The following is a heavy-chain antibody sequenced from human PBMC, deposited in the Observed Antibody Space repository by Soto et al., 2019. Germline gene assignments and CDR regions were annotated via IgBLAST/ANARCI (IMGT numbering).Heavy chain of an antibody. CDR3: ARAMTTVTRTYYYYGMDV. J-gene: IGHJ6*02. V-gene: IGHV4-59*01. CDR1: GGSIISYY. D-gene: IGHD4-17*01. CDR2: IYYSGST. Sequence: SETLSLTCTVSGGSIISYYWSWIRQPPGKGLEWIGYIYYSGSTNYNPSLKSRVTISVDTSKNQFSLKLSSVTAADTAVYYCARAMTTVTRTYYYYGMDVWGQGTTVTVSS.